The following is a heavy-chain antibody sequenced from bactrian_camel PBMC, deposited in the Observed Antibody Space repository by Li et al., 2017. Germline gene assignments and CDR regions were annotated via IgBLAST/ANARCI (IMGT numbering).Heavy chain of an antibody. CDR1: GFTFSAYA. CDR2: IYSDGSNT. J-gene: IGHJ4*01. CDR3: AADPRCRITNPLAPPKIVDYTW. V-gene: IGHV3S7*01. D-gene: IGHD7*01. Sequence: QVQLVESGGGSVQAGETLRLSCTASGFTFSAYAMSWVRQAPGKGLEWVSCIYSDGSNTAYADSVKGRFTISRDNAKNTLFLQMNSLKTEDTAVYYCAADPRCRITNPLAPPKIVDYTWWGQGTQVTVS.